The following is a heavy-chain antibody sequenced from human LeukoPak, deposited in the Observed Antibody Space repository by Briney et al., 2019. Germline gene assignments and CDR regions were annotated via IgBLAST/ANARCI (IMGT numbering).Heavy chain of an antibody. CDR2: ISGSGGNT. CDR3: AKRGQQRGFDY. V-gene: IGHV3-23*01. CDR1: GFTFSSYA. J-gene: IGHJ4*02. D-gene: IGHD6-13*01. Sequence: GGSLRLSCAASGFTFSSYAMTWVRQAPGKGLEWLSSISGSGGNTYYAGSVKGRFTISRDNSKNTLYLQLNSLRPDDTAVYYCAKRGQQRGFDYWGQGTLVTVSS.